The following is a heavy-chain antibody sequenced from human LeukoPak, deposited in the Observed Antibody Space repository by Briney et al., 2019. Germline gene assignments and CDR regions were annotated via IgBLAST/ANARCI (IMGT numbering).Heavy chain of an antibody. Sequence: SETLSLTCAVYGGSFSGYYWSWIRQPPGKGLEWIGEINHSGSTNYNPSLKSRVTISVDTSKNQFSLKLSSVTAADTAVYYCARGIRGGSGSYSLDYWGQGTLVTVSS. D-gene: IGHD3-10*01. CDR3: ARGIRGGSGSYSLDY. CDR1: GGSFSGYY. J-gene: IGHJ4*02. CDR2: INHSGST. V-gene: IGHV4-34*01.